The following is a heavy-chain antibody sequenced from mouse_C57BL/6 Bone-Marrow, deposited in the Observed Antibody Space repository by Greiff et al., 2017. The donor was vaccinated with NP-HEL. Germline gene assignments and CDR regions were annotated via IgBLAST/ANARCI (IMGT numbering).Heavy chain of an antibody. V-gene: IGHV1-66*01. J-gene: IGHJ2*01. Sequence: VQLQQSGPELVKPGASVKISCKASGYSFTSYYIHWVKQRPGQGLEWIGWIYPGSGNTKYNEKFKGKATLTADTSSSTAYMQLSSLTSEDSAVYYCARGYYGSSYYYFDYWGQGTTLTVSS. D-gene: IGHD1-1*01. CDR3: ARGYYGSSYYYFDY. CDR1: GYSFTSYY. CDR2: IYPGSGNT.